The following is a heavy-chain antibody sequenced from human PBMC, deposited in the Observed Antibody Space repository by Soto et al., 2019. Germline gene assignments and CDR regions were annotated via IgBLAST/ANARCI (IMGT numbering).Heavy chain of an antibody. CDR2: IDPSDSYT. V-gene: IGHV5-10-1*01. J-gene: IGHJ5*02. D-gene: IGHD3-22*01. Sequence: PGESLKISCKGSGYSFTSYWISWVRQMPGKGLEWMGRIDPSDSYTNYSPSFQGHVTISADKSISTAYLQWSSLKASDTAMYYCARGPDYYDSSGSQDWFDPWGQGTLVTVSS. CDR3: ARGPDYYDSSGSQDWFDP. CDR1: GYSFTSYW.